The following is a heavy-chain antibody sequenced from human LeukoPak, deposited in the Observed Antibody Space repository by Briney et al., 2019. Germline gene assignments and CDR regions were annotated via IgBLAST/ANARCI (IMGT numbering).Heavy chain of an antibody. CDR2: ISAYNGNT. J-gene: IGHJ4*02. Sequence: ASVKVSCKASGYTFTSYGISWVRQAPGQGLEWMGWISAYNGNTNYAQKLQGRVTMTTDTSTSTAYMELSRLRSDDTAVYYCARGLGYYDSSDYYDFYYWGQGTLVTVSS. D-gene: IGHD3-22*01. CDR1: GYTFTSYG. CDR3: ARGLGYYDSSDYYDFYY. V-gene: IGHV1-18*01.